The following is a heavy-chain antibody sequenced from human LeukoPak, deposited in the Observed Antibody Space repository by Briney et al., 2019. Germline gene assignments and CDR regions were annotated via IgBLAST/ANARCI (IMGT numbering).Heavy chain of an antibody. J-gene: IGHJ6*03. CDR3: AKRPTASRVPYGSGSYSSPYYMDV. CDR1: GFTFSTYT. V-gene: IGHV3-23*01. CDR2: ISGSGGST. Sequence: GSLRLSCAASGFTFSTYTMNWVRQAPGKGLEWVSAISGSGGSTYYADSVKGRFTISRDNSKNTLYLQMNSLRAEDTAVYYCAKRPTASRVPYGSGSYSSPYYMDVWGKGTTVTISS. D-gene: IGHD3-10*01.